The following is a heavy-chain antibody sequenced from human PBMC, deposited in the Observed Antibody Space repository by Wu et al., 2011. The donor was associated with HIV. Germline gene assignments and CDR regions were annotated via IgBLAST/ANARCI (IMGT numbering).Heavy chain of an antibody. CDR3: ARDFYHDTSGYSTFDY. V-gene: IGHV1-18*01. CDR1: GGTFSTYT. D-gene: IGHD3-22*01. CDR2: ISAYNGNT. Sequence: QVQLVQSGAEMKKPGSSVKVSCKASGGTFSTYTISWVRQAPGQGLEWMGWISAYNGNTNYALKFQGRVTMTTDTSTSTAYMELRSLRSDDTAVYYCARDFYHDTSGYSTFDYWGQGTLVTVSS. J-gene: IGHJ4*02.